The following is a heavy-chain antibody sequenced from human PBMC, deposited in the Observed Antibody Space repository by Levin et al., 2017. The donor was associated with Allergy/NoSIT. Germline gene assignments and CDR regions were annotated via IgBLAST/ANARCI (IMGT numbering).Heavy chain of an antibody. CDR2: ISYDGSNK. CDR1: GFTFSSYA. V-gene: IGHV3-30-3*01. CDR3: AREGGVLDYGDYSYYFDY. D-gene: IGHD4-17*01. Sequence: GESLKISCAASGFTFSSYAMHWVRQAPGKGLEWVAVISYDGSNKYYADSVKGRFTISRDNSKNTLYLQMNSLRAEDTAVYYCAREGGVLDYGDYSYYFDYWGQGTLVTVSS. J-gene: IGHJ4*02.